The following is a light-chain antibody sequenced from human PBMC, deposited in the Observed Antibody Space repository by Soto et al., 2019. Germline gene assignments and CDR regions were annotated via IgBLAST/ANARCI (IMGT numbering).Light chain of an antibody. CDR1: QSVSSN. CDR2: EAS. Sequence: EIVMTQSPATLSVSPGERATLSCRASQSVSSNLAWYQHKPGQAPRLLIFEASTRATGVPARFSGSGSGTHFTLTINSLEPEDFAVYYCQQRGNWPPLTFGGGTKVDIK. CDR3: QQRGNWPPLT. V-gene: IGKV3-11*01. J-gene: IGKJ4*01.